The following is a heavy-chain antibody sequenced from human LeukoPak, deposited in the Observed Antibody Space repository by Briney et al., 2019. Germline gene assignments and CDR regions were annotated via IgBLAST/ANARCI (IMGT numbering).Heavy chain of an antibody. CDR2: IYYSGST. V-gene: IGHV4-30-4*08. Sequence: SETLSLTCTVSGGSISSSSYYWGWIRQPPGKGLEWIGYIYYSGSTYYNPSLKSRVTISVDTSKNQFSLKLSSVTAADTAVYYCARGRFGSSSYLRWGQGTLVTVSS. J-gene: IGHJ4*02. CDR3: ARGRFGSSSYLR. CDR1: GGSISSSSYY. D-gene: IGHD6-6*01.